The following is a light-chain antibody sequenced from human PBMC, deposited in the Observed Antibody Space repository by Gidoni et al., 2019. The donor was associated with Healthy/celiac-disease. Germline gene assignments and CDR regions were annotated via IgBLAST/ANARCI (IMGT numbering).Light chain of an antibody. V-gene: IGKV3-11*01. J-gene: IGKJ3*01. CDR1: QSVSSY. Sequence: EIVLTQSPATLSLSPGERDTLSCRASQSVSSYLAWYQQKPGQAPRLLIYDASNRATGIPARFSGSGSGTDFTLTISSLEPEDFAVYYCQQRSNWPPGVFTFXPXTKVDIK. CDR2: DAS. CDR3: QQRSNWPPGVFT.